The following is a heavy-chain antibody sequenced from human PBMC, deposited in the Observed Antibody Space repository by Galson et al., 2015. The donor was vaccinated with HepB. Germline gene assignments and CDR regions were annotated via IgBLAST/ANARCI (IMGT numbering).Heavy chain of an antibody. CDR3: ISEMH. J-gene: IGHJ4*02. CDR1: GVTLNNAW. Sequence: SLRLSCAVSGVTLNNAWVSWVRQAPGKGLEWVGRIGGKTDGGTTDYAAPVRGRFIVSRDESKNTLYLQMNSLRIEDTAMYYCISEMHWGQGALVTVSS. CDR2: IGGKTDGGTT. V-gene: IGHV3-15*04.